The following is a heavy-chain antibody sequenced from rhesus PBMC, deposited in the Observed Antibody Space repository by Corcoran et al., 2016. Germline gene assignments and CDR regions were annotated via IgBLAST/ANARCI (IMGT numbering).Heavy chain of an antibody. V-gene: IGHV3S42*01. D-gene: IGHD6-25*01. Sequence: EVQLVESGGGLAKPGGSLRLSCSASGFTFSSSWMNWVRQTPGKGLEWISAINSGGGSTYSAESGKCRFTNSRDNSKNTLSLQMNSLRAEDTAVYYCAKESIAAAGTIAFDFWGQGLRVTVSS. CDR2: INSGGGST. CDR3: AKESIAAAGTIAFDF. J-gene: IGHJ3*01. CDR1: GFTFSSSW.